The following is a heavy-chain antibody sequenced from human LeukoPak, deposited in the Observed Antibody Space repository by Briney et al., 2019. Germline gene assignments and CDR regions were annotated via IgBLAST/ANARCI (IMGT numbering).Heavy chain of an antibody. D-gene: IGHD5-24*01. CDR2: ISSSSSYI. CDR1: GFTFSSYS. J-gene: IGHJ4*02. Sequence: GGSLRLSCAASGFTFSSYSMNWVRQAPGKGLEWVSSISSSSSYIYYAGSVKGRFTISRHNAKNSLYLEMNSLRAEDTAVYYCARPRGNVEMATIPFDYWGQGTLVTVSS. CDR3: ARPRGNVEMATIPFDY. V-gene: IGHV3-21*01.